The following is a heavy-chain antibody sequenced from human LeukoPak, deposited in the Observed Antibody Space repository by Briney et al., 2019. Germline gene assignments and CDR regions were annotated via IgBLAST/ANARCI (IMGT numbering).Heavy chain of an antibody. CDR3: ARDYDSSGYD. CDR1: GYTFTSYA. D-gene: IGHD3-22*01. Sequence: GASVKVSCKASGYTFTSYAINWVRQAPGQGLEWMGGIIPLFGTTNYAQKFQGRVTITADESTGTAYMELRSLRYEDTAVYYCARDYDSSGYDWGQGTLVTVSS. J-gene: IGHJ4*02. V-gene: IGHV1-69*13. CDR2: IIPLFGTT.